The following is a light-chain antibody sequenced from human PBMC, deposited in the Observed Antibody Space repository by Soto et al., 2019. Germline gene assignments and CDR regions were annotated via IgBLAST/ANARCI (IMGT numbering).Light chain of an antibody. Sequence: DIQLTQSPSFLSASVGDRVTITCRASQGISSYLAWYQQKPGKAPKLLIYAASTLQSGVPSRFSGSGSGTEXXXXXXXXXXEDFATYYCXXLNSYPRTFGQGTKVEIK. CDR3: XXLNSYPRT. J-gene: IGKJ1*01. CDR2: AAS. CDR1: QGISSY. V-gene: IGKV1-9*01.